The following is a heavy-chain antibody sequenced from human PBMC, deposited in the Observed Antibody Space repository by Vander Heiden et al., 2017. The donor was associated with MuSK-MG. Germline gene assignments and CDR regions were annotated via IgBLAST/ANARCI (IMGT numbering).Heavy chain of an antibody. CDR1: GDRGPSNTAA. V-gene: IGHV6-1*01. CDR3: ARRYCSGGSCFDAFDI. CDR2: TYYRSKWYN. J-gene: IGHJ3*02. Sequence: QVQLQQSGPGPVKPSQTLTLTCAITGDRGPSNTAAWNWIRQSPSRGLEWLGRTYYRSKWYNDYAGSGKSRITINPDTSKNQVSLQLNSVTPEDTAVYYCARRYCSGGSCFDAFDIWGQVTMVTVSS. D-gene: IGHD2-15*01.